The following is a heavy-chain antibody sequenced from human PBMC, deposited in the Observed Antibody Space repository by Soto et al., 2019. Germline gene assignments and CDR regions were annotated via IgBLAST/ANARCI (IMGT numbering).Heavy chain of an antibody. CDR1: GFTFSTYS. Sequence: GGSLRLSCAASGFTFSTYSMNWVRQAPGKGLEWVSYISSRSSAIYYADSVKGRFTISRDNAKNSLYLQMNSLRAEDTAVYYCARDEDYSTQIDYWGQGTLVTVSS. D-gene: IGHD2-21*01. V-gene: IGHV3-48*01. J-gene: IGHJ4*02. CDR2: ISSRSSAI. CDR3: ARDEDYSTQIDY.